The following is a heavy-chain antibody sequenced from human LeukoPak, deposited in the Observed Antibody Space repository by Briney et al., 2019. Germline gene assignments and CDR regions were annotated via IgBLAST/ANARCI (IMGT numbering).Heavy chain of an antibody. D-gene: IGHD2-21*01. V-gene: IGHV3-21*01. CDR2: ISSSSSYV. J-gene: IGHJ5*02. CDR3: AREPKQCPYCGGGGFDP. CDR1: GFTFSSYS. Sequence: RPGGSLRLSCAASGFTFSSYSMNWVRQAPGKGLEWVSSISSSSSYVYYADSVKGRFTISRDNAKNSLYLQMNGLRAEDAAVYYCAREPKQCPYCGGGGFDPWGQGTLVTVSS.